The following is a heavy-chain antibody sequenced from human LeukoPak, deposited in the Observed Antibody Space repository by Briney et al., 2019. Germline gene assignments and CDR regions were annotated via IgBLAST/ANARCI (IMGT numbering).Heavy chain of an antibody. J-gene: IGHJ6*02. CDR1: GFTFSSYA. Sequence: GGSLRLSCAASGFTFSSYAMSWVRQAPGKGLEWVSAISGSGGSTYYADSVKGRFTISRDNSKNTLYLQMNSLRAEDTAVYYCAKAREAVRYFDWLENYYYGMDVWGQGTTVTVSS. V-gene: IGHV3-23*01. CDR3: AKAREAVRYFDWLENYYYGMDV. D-gene: IGHD3-9*01. CDR2: ISGSGGST.